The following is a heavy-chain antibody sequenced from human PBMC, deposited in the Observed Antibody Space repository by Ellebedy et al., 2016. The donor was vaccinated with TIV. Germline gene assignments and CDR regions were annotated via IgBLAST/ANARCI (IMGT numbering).Heavy chain of an antibody. Sequence: GESLKISCVASGFTVSSNYMFWVRQAPGKGLEWVALQHSTDIPYYAASVRGRFTVSRDDSQNKLFLQMNNLRGDDTAVYYCARTDCSGRSCYSFFNHWGQGTLVTVSS. CDR2: QHSTDIP. J-gene: IGHJ1*01. D-gene: IGHD2-8*02. V-gene: IGHV3-53*01. CDR1: GFTVSSNY. CDR3: ARTDCSGRSCYSFFNH.